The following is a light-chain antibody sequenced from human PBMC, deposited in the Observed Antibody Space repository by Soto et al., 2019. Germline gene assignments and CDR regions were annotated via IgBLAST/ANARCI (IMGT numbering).Light chain of an antibody. CDR2: GAS. Sequence: IHLTHSPSSLSSSLVERVTITFRASKAIGSSVAWHRQKPGKVPEVLIYGASTLQNGVPSRFSGSGSGTDFTLTISSLQPEDFATYYCQQLNSYPLTFGGGTKVDIK. CDR3: QQLNSYPLT. V-gene: IGKV1-9*01. J-gene: IGKJ4*01. CDR1: KAIGSS.